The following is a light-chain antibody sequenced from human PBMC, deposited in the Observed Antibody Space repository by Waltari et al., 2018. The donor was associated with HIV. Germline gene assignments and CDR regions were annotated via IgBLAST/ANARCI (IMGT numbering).Light chain of an antibody. Sequence: QSALTQPASVSGSPGQSITISCTGTSSDVGSYNLVSWYQQHPGKAPKLMIYEVSTRPAGFSNRFSGSKSGDTASLTSSGLQAEDEADYYCCSYAGKVVFGGGTKLTVL. CDR2: EVS. CDR3: CSYAGKVV. CDR1: SSDVGSYNL. V-gene: IGLV2-23*02. J-gene: IGLJ2*01.